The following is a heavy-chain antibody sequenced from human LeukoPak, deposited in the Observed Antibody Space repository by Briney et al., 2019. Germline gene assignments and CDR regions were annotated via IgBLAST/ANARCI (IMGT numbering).Heavy chain of an antibody. V-gene: IGHV1-8*01. CDR2: MNPNSGNT. D-gene: IGHD3-10*01. Sequence: ASVKVSCKASGYTFTSYDINWVRQATGQGLEWMGWMNPNSGNTGYAQKFQGRDTMTRNTSISTAYMELSSLRSEDTAVYYCARAPPFYYYGSGSYYFDYWGQGTLVTVSS. CDR3: ARAPPFYYYGSGSYYFDY. CDR1: GYTFTSYD. J-gene: IGHJ4*02.